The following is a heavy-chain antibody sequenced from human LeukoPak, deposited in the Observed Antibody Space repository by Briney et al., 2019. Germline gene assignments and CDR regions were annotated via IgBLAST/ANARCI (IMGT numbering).Heavy chain of an antibody. Sequence: ASVKVSCKASGYTFTSFGISWVRQAPGQGLEWMGWISAYNGNTNYAQKLQGRVTMTTDTSTSTAYMELRSLRSDDTAVYYCARGPLFLLANWFDPWGQGTLVTVSS. CDR2: ISAYNGNT. CDR3: ARGPLFLLANWFDP. J-gene: IGHJ5*02. V-gene: IGHV1-18*01. CDR1: GYTFTSFG. D-gene: IGHD2-21*01.